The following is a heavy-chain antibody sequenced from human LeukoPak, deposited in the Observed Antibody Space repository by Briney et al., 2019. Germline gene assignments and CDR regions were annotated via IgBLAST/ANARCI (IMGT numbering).Heavy chain of an antibody. D-gene: IGHD6-19*01. CDR1: GFTFSSYS. CDR2: ISSSSSYI. Sequence: GGPLRLSCAASGFTFSSYSMNWVRQAPGKGLEWVSSISSSSSYIYYADSVKGRFTISRDNAKNSLYLQMNSLRAEDTAVYYCARTVAVAGTLSYYYYYGMDVWGQGTTVTVSS. CDR3: ARTVAVAGTLSYYYYYGMDV. J-gene: IGHJ6*02. V-gene: IGHV3-21*01.